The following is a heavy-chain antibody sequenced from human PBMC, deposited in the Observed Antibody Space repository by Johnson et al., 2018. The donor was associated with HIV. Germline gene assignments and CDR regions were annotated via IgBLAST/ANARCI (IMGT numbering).Heavy chain of an antibody. Sequence: VQLVESGGGLVQPGGSLRLSCAASGFAFSSYAMTWVRQAPGKGLEWVSSISGSGGSTYYADSVKGQFTISRDNSKNTLYLQMSSLRAEDTAIYYCAKGRYSSSWYLAGAFDIWGQWTMVTVSS. CDR2: ISGSGGST. CDR3: AKGRYSSSWYLAGAFDI. V-gene: IGHV3-23*04. D-gene: IGHD6-13*01. J-gene: IGHJ3*02. CDR1: GFAFSSYA.